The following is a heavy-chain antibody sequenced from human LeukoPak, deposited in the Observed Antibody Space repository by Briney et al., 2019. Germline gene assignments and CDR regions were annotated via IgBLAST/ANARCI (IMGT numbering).Heavy chain of an antibody. V-gene: IGHV4-39*01. CDR1: GGSISSSSYY. CDR2: IYYSGST. CDR3: ARHRAVSVVGNFYFDY. J-gene: IGHJ4*02. D-gene: IGHD1-26*01. Sequence: SETLSLTCTVSGGSISSSSYYWGWIRQPPGKGLEWIGSIYYSGSTYYNPSLKSRVTISVDTSKNQFSLKLSSVTAADTAVYYCARHRAVSVVGNFYFDYWGQGTLVTVSS.